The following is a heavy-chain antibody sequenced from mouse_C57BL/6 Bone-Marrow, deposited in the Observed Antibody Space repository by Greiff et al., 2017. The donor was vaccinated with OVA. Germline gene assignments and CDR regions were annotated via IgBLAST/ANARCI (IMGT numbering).Heavy chain of an antibody. CDR1: GFNINDYY. D-gene: IGHD1-3*01. Sequence: EVQGVESGAELVKPGASVKLSCTASGFNINDYYMHWVKQRTEQGLEWIGRIDPEGGETKYAPKFQGKATLTADKASNTAYLQLSRLKSEDTAVYYCANNQVPYYAMDYWGQGTSVTVSS. CDR3: ANNQVPYYAMDY. V-gene: IGHV14-2*01. CDR2: IDPEGGET. J-gene: IGHJ4*01.